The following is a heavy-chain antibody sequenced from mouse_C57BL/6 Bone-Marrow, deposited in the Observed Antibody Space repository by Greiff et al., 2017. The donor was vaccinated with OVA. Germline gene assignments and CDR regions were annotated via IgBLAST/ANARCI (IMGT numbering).Heavy chain of an antibody. CDR3: ARGYDYCSSCYWCAY. D-gene: IGHD1-1*01. Sequence: VQLQQSGAELVKPGASVKLSCKASGYTFTSYCMHWVKQRPGRGLEWIGRIDPNSGGTKYNEKFKSKATLTADKPSSPAYMQLSSLTSEDSAVYDCARGYDYCSSCYWCAYWGQGTLVTVAA. V-gene: IGHV1-72*01. CDR1: GYTFTSYC. CDR2: IDPNSGGT. J-gene: IGHJ3*01.